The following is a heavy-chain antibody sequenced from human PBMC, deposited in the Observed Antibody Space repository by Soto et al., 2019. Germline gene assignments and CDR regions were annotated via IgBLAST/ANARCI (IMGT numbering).Heavy chain of an antibody. CDR3: ARGDRGGSGSPASYYYSGLDV. V-gene: IGHV3-23*01. Sequence: DVQLLESGGHLVQPGGSLRLSCAASGFTFSSYAMSWVRQAPGKGLEWVSSVSAGGDMTDYSDSVKGRFTISRDNSNNVLFLQMNSLRIEDTALYYCARGDRGGSGSPASYYYSGLDVWGQGTTVTVS. CDR1: GFTFSSYA. D-gene: IGHD2-15*01. CDR2: VSAGGDMT. J-gene: IGHJ6*02.